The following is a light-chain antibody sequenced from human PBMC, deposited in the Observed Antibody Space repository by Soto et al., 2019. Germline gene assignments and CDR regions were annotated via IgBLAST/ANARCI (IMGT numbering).Light chain of an antibody. CDR1: SSDVGGYNY. Sequence: QSALTQPASVSGSLGQSITISCTGTSSDVGGYNYVSWYQQHPGRAPKLMIYEVSNRPSGVSDRFSGSKSGNTASLTIYGLQAEDEADYYCSSYTSASTLVFGTGTKLTVL. CDR3: SSYTSASTLV. J-gene: IGLJ1*01. V-gene: IGLV2-14*01. CDR2: EVS.